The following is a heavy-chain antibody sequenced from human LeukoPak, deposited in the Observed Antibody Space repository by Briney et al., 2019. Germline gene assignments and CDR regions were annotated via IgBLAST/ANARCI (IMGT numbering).Heavy chain of an antibody. CDR1: GFTFSSNW. D-gene: IGHD2-15*01. Sequence: GGSLRLSCAASGFTFSSNWMHWVRQAPGKGLVWVSRINSDGSSTSYADSVKGRFTISSDNAKNSLYLQMNSLRVDDTAVYYCARWARYCSSGSCYSWFDPWGQGTLVTVSS. CDR3: ARWARYCSSGSCYSWFDP. CDR2: INSDGSST. V-gene: IGHV3-74*01. J-gene: IGHJ5*02.